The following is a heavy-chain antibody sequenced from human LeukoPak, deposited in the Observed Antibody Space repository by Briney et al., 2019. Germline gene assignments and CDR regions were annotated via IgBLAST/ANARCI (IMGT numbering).Heavy chain of an antibody. CDR1: GFTFSTYS. V-gene: IGHV3-48*02. CDR3: AGDPSVAAAGWGRWFDP. D-gene: IGHD6-13*01. CDR2: ISGSSSTI. J-gene: IGHJ5*02. Sequence: GGSLRLSCAASGFTFSTYSMNWVRQAPGKGLEWVSYISGSSSTIYYADSVKGRFTISRDNAKNSLYLQMNNLRDADTAVYYCAGDPSVAAAGWGRWFDPWGQGTLVTVSS.